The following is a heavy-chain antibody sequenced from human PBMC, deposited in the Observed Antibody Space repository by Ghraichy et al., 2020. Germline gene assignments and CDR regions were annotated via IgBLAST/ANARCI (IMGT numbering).Heavy chain of an antibody. CDR1: GFTFSASA. CDR3: TPGSYYYMDV. CDR2: IRSKANSYAT. D-gene: IGHD1-14*01. V-gene: IGHV3-73*01. Sequence: GGSLRLSCAPSGFTFSASAMHWVRQASGRGLEWVGRIRSKANSYATAYAASVKGRFTISRDDSKNTAYLQMNSLKTEDTAVYYCTPGSYYYMDVWGKGTTVTVSS. J-gene: IGHJ6*03.